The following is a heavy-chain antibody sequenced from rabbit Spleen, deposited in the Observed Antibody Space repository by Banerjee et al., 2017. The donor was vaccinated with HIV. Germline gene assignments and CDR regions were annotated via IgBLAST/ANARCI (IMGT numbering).Heavy chain of an antibody. CDR1: GFSFSSSYI. V-gene: IGHV1S45*01. CDR3: ARDTGGSGTYALDL. Sequence: QEQLEESGGDLVKPEGSLTLTCTASGFSFSSSYIMCWVRQAPGKGLEWIACIHAGSSGTTYYASWAKGRFTITKTSSTTVTLQMTSLTAADTATYFCARDTGGSGTYALDLWGPGTLVTVS. CDR2: IHAGSSGTT. D-gene: IGHD1-1*01. J-gene: IGHJ4*01.